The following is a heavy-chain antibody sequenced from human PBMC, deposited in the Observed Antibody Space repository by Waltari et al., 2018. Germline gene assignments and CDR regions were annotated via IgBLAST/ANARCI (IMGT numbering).Heavy chain of an antibody. Sequence: EVQLVESGGGWVQPGGSVNISCAASGLTVSVSSMPRAREASGIGLGWVGRIRSKANGFATAYAASVKGRFTISRDDSKNTAYLQMNSLKTEDTAVYYCTRRVVFGVVIIEDWGQGTLVTVSS. CDR2: IRSKANGFAT. V-gene: IGHV3-73*02. CDR3: TRRVVFGVVIIED. J-gene: IGHJ4*02. CDR1: GLTVSVSS. D-gene: IGHD3-3*01.